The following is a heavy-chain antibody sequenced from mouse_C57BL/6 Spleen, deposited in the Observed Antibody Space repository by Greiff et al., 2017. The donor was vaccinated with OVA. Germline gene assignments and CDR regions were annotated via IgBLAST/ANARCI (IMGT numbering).Heavy chain of an antibody. CDR2: IHPNSGST. V-gene: IGHV1-64*01. D-gene: IGHD3-2*02. Sequence: VQLQQPGAELVKPGASVKLSCKASGYTFTSYWMHWVKQRPGQGLEWIGMIHPNSGSTNYNEKFKSKATLTVDKSSSTAYMQLSSLTSEDSAVYYCARSEAAQAYYFAYWGQGTTLTVSS. CDR1: GYTFTSYW. CDR3: ARSEAAQAYYFAY. J-gene: IGHJ2*01.